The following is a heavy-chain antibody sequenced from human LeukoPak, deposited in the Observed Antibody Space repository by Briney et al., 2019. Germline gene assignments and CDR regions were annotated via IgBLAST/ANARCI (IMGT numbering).Heavy chain of an antibody. J-gene: IGHJ3*02. D-gene: IGHD1-26*01. Sequence: GASVKVSCKASGGTFSSYAISWARQAPGQGLEWMGGIIPIFGTANYAQKFQGRVTITADESTSTAYMELSSLRSEDTAVYYCARKLSWEPDAFDIWGQGTMVTVSS. CDR3: ARKLSWEPDAFDI. CDR2: IIPIFGTA. CDR1: GGTFSSYA. V-gene: IGHV1-69*13.